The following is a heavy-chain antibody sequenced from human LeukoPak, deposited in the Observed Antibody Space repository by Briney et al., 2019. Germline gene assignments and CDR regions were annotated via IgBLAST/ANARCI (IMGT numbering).Heavy chain of an antibody. J-gene: IGHJ4*02. CDR3: ARAPSGSYYFDY. V-gene: IGHV1-18*01. CDR1: GYTFTSYG. CDR2: ISAYNGNT. D-gene: IGHD1-26*01. Sequence: ASVKVSCKASGYTFTSYGISWVRQAPGQGLEWMGWISAYNGNTNYAQKLQGRVTMTTDTSTSTAYVELRSLRSDDTAVYYCARAPSGSYYFDYWGQGTLVTVSS.